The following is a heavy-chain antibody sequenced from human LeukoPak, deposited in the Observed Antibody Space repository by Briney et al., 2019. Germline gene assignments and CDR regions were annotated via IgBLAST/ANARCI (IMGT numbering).Heavy chain of an antibody. CDR3: ARTYYYGSGSYYNVANDY. CDR1: GYTFTSYG. Sequence: ASVKVSCKASGYTFTSYGISWVRQAPGQGLEWVGWISAYNGNTNYAQKLQGRVTMTTDTSTSTAYMELRSLRSDDTAVYYCARTYYYGSGSYYNVANDYWGQGTLVTVSS. J-gene: IGHJ4*02. V-gene: IGHV1-18*01. CDR2: ISAYNGNT. D-gene: IGHD3-10*01.